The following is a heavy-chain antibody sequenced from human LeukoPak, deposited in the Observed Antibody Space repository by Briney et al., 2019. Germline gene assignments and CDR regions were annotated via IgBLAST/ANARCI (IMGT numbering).Heavy chain of an antibody. D-gene: IGHD2-2*01. Sequence: ASVTVSCKASGYTFTSYGISWVRQAPGQGLEWMGWISAYTGNTNYAQKLQGRVIMTTDTATTTAYMELRSLRSDDTAVYYCARGVPAAPRDYYYMDVWGKGTTVTVSS. CDR2: ISAYTGNT. CDR3: ARGVPAAPRDYYYMDV. CDR1: GYTFTSYG. J-gene: IGHJ6*03. V-gene: IGHV1-18*01.